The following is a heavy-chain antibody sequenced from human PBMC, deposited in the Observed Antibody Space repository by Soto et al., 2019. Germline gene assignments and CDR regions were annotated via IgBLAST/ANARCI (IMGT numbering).Heavy chain of an antibody. CDR2: ISSNGGST. CDR1: GFTFSSYA. V-gene: IGHV3-64D*08. Sequence: GGSLRLSCSASGFTFSSYAMHWVRQAPGKGLEYVSAISSNGGSTYYADSVKGRFTISRDNSKNTLYLQMSSLRAEDTAVYYCVKGRIFGVVILYYFDYWGQGTLVTVSS. J-gene: IGHJ4*02. D-gene: IGHD3-3*01. CDR3: VKGRIFGVVILYYFDY.